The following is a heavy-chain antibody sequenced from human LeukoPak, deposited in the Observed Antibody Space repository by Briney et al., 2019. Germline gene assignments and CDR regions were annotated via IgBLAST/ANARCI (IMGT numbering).Heavy chain of an antibody. J-gene: IGHJ4*02. CDR1: GYTFTGYF. D-gene: IGHD1-26*01. Sequence: ASVKVSCKASGYTFTGYFMHWVRQAPGHGLEWMGRINLNSGGTYYAQNFQGRVTMTRDTSISTAYVELSRLTSDDTAMYYCARDLPSTSNWEFDFWGQGTLVTVSS. V-gene: IGHV1-2*06. CDR2: INLNSGGT. CDR3: ARDLPSTSNWEFDF.